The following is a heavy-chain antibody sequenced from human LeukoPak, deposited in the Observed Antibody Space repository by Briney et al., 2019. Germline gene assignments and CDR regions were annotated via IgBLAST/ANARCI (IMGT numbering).Heavy chain of an antibody. Sequence: ASVKVSCKASGYTFTSYYMHWVRQAPGQGLEWMGIINPSGGSTSYARKFQGRVTMTRDTSTSTVYMELSSLRSEDTAVYYCASNCGGDCYSWTFDYWGQGTLVTVSS. D-gene: IGHD2-21*02. CDR3: ASNCGGDCYSWTFDY. CDR1: GYTFTSYY. CDR2: INPSGGST. V-gene: IGHV1-46*01. J-gene: IGHJ4*02.